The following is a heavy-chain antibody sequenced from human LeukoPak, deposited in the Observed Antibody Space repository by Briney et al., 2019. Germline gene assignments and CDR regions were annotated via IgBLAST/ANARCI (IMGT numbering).Heavy chain of an antibody. J-gene: IGHJ4*02. V-gene: IGHV3-23*01. Sequence: GGSLRLSCAASGFTFSSYSMNWVRQPPGKGLEWVSVISVSGGSSNYGDSMKGRFTVSRDNSKNTLYLQMNSLRVEDTAIYYCAKAKDYYGSGSYPDYWGQGTLVTVSP. CDR1: GFTFSSYS. CDR2: ISVSGGSS. CDR3: AKAKDYYGSGSYPDY. D-gene: IGHD3-10*01.